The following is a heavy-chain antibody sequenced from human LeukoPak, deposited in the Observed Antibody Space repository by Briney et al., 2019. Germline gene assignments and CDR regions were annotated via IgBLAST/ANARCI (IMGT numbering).Heavy chain of an antibody. CDR1: GFTFSSYA. V-gene: IGHV3-30-3*01. CDR2: ISYDGSNK. CDR3: ARASIVVVVAVPDY. J-gene: IGHJ4*02. D-gene: IGHD2-15*01. Sequence: PGRSLRLSCAASGFTFSSYAMHWVRQAPGKGLEWVAVISYDGSNKYYADSVKGRFTISRDNSKNTLYLQMNSLRAEDTAVYYCARASIVVVVAVPDYWGQGTLVTVSS.